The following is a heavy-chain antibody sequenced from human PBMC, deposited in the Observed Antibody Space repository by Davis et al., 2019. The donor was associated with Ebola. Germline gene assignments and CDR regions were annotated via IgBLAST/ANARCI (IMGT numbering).Heavy chain of an antibody. J-gene: IGHJ3*02. V-gene: IGHV3-13*01. CDR2: IGTAGDT. CDR3: ARGRGYCSGGSCYQEAFDI. D-gene: IGHD2-15*01. CDR1: GFTFSSYD. Sequence: GESLKTSCAASGFTFSSYDMHWVRQATGKGLEWVSAIGTAGDTYYPGSVKGRFTISRENAKNSLYLQMNSLRAGDTAVYYCARGRGYCSGGSCYQEAFDIWGQGTMVTVSS.